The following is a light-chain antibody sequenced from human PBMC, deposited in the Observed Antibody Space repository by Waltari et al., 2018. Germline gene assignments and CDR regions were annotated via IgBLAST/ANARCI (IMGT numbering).Light chain of an antibody. CDR2: EKN. J-gene: IGLJ3*02. Sequence: QSVLTQPPSVSAAPGQKVTIPCSGSSSNIGNNYVTWYQQPPGTAPKLLTYEKNKRPSGIPDRFSGSKSGTSATLGITGLQTGDEADYYCGSWDSSLSAVFGGGTKLTVL. V-gene: IGLV1-51*02. CDR1: SSNIGNNY. CDR3: GSWDSSLSAV.